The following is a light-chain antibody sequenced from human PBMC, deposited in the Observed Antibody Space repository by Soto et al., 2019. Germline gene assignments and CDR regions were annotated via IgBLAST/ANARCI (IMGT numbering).Light chain of an antibody. CDR1: QNITSW. Sequence: DIQMTQSPSTVSAFVGDTVTITCRGSQNITSWLAWYQQTPGSAPKVLIYDASNSESGVPSRFSGSGSGTEFTLTISRLEPEDFAVYYCQQCGSSSTFGQGTRLEIK. V-gene: IGKV1-5*01. CDR2: DAS. J-gene: IGKJ5*01. CDR3: QQCGSSST.